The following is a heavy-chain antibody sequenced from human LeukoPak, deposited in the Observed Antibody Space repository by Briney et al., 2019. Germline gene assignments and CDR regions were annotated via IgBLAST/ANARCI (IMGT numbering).Heavy chain of an antibody. D-gene: IGHD3-3*01. Sequence: GGSLRLSCAASGFXFSSYWIHWVRQAPGKGLVWVSRINTDGSSTSHADSVKGRFTISRDNAKNTLYLQMNSLRVEDTAVYYCVRDLWSGGDYWGQGTLLTVSS. J-gene: IGHJ4*02. V-gene: IGHV3-74*01. CDR3: VRDLWSGGDY. CDR2: INTDGSST. CDR1: GFXFSSYW.